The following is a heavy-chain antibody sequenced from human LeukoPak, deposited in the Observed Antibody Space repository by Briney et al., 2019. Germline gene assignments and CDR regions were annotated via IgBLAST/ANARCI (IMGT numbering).Heavy chain of an antibody. CDR3: ARWQGSNYYYMDV. V-gene: IGHV3-21*01. D-gene: IGHD5-12*01. J-gene: IGHJ6*03. CDR1: GFTFNTYS. CDR2: INSDNSYI. Sequence: GGSLRLSCAASGFTFNTYSMNWVRQAPGKGLEWVSSINSDNSYIYYADSVKGLFTISRDNAKNSLYLQMNSLRADDTAVYYCARWQGSNYYYMDVWGKGTTVTISS.